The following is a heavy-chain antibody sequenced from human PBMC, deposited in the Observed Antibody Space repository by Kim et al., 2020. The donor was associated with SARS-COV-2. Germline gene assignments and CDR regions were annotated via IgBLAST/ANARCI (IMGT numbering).Heavy chain of an antibody. D-gene: IGHD6-13*01. CDR3: ARDRVFAAAEGDY. Sequence: YAYPVKGRFTISRDNSKNTLYLQMNSLRAEDTAVYYCARDRVFAAAEGDYWGQGTLVTVSS. V-gene: IGHV3-33*01. J-gene: IGHJ4*02.